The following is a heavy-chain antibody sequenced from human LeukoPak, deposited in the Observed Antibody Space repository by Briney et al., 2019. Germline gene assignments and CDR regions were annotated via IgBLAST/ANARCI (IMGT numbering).Heavy chain of an antibody. D-gene: IGHD1-26*01. J-gene: IGHJ6*03. V-gene: IGHV1-18*01. CDR3: ARFASGSYFLRAPNYYYYMDV. CDR2: ISAYNGNT. CDR1: GYTFTSYG. Sequence: ASVKVSCKASGYTFTSYGISWVRQAPGQGLEWMGWISAYNGNTNYAQKLQGRVTMTTDTSTSTAYMELRSLRSDDTAVYYCARFASGSYFLRAPNYYYYMDVWGKGTTVTISS.